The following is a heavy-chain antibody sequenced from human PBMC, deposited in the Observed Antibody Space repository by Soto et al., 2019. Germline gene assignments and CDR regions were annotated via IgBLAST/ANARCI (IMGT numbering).Heavy chain of an antibody. J-gene: IGHJ6*02. CDR3: ASRRITIFGGVIDYGMDV. CDR1: GYTFTGYY. V-gene: IGHV1-2*02. CDR2: INPNSGGT. D-gene: IGHD3-3*01. Sequence: ASVKVSCKASGYTFTGYYMHWVRQAPGQGLEWMGWINPNSGGTNYAQKFQGRVTMTRDTPISTAYMVLSRLRSDDTAVYYCASRRITIFGGVIDYGMDVWGQGTTVTVSS.